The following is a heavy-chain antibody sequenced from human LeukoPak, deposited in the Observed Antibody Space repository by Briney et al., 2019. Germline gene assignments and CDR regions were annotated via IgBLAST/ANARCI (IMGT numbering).Heavy chain of an antibody. CDR2: IYYSGST. Sequence: SETLSLTCTVSGGSISSSSYNWGWLRQPPGKGLEWIGSIYYSGSTYYNPSLKSRVTTSVDTSRNQFSLKLSSVTAADTAVYYCARRGCGLTSCYLFDYWGQGTLVTVSS. D-gene: IGHD2-2*01. V-gene: IGHV4-39*01. CDR3: ARRGCGLTSCYLFDY. CDR1: GGSISSSSYN. J-gene: IGHJ4*02.